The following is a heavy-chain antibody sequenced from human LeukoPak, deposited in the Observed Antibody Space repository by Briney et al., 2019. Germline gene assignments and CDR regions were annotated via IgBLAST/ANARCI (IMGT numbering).Heavy chain of an antibody. J-gene: IGHJ6*03. D-gene: IGHD5-24*01. CDR1: GYTFTSYD. Sequence: ASVKVSCKASGYTFTSYDINWVRQATGQGLEWMGWMNPNSGNTGYAQKFQGRVTITRNTSISTAYMELSSLRSEDTAAYYCAIQSRKKSYYYYYMDVWGKGTTVTVSS. CDR3: AIQSRKKSYYYYYMDV. V-gene: IGHV1-8*03. CDR2: MNPNSGNT.